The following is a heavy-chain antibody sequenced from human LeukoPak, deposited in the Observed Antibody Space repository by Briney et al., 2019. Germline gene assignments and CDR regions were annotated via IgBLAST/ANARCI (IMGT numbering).Heavy chain of an antibody. Sequence: ASVKVSCKASGGTFSSYAISWVRQAPGRGLEWMGWINTNTGNPTYAQGFTGRFVFSLDTSVSTAYLQISSLKAEDTAVYYCSRPSVDTAMVVDSWGQGTLVTVSS. D-gene: IGHD5-18*01. CDR1: GGTFSSYA. CDR3: SRPSVDTAMVVDS. J-gene: IGHJ4*02. CDR2: INTNTGNP. V-gene: IGHV7-4-1*02.